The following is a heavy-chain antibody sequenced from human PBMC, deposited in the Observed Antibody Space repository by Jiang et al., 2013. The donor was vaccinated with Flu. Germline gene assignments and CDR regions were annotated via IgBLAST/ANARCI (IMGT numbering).Heavy chain of an antibody. D-gene: IGHD2-21*02. CDR1: GYTFTSYY. J-gene: IGHJ4*02. Sequence: SGAEVKKPGASVKVSCKASGYTFTSYYMHWVRRAPGQGLEWMGIINPSGGSTSYAQKFQGRVAMTRDTSTSTVYMELSSLRSEDTAVYYCARYIGGGDEDYWGQGTLVTVSS. V-gene: IGHV1-46*01. CDR3: ARYIGGGDEDY. CDR2: INPSGGST.